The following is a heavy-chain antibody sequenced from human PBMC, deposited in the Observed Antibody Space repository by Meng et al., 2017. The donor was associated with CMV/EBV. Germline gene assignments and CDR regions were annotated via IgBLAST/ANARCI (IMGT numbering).Heavy chain of an antibody. CDR2: ISGSGGST. D-gene: IGHD3-16*02. J-gene: IGHJ6*02. V-gene: IGHV3-23*01. CDR1: GFTFSSYA. CDR3: AKGSFMITFGGVIARYGMDV. Sequence: ESLKISCAASGFTFSSYAMSWVRQAPGKGLEWVSAISGSGGSTYYADSVKGRFTISRDNSKNTLYLQMNSLRAEDTAVYYCAKGSFMITFGGVIARYGMDVWGQGTTVTVSS.